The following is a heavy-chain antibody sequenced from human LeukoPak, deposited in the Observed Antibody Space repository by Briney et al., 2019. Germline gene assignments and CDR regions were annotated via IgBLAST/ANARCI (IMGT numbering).Heavy chain of an antibody. Sequence: SGTLSLTCAVYGGSFSGYYWGWIRQPPGKGLEWIASIHYSGTTYYNPSLKSRVTISFDTSKNQFSLKLSSVTAADTAVFYCARGPTYQPIDYWGQGTLVTVSS. CDR2: IHYSGTT. CDR3: ARGPTYQPIDY. V-gene: IGHV4-34*01. D-gene: IGHD2-2*01. J-gene: IGHJ4*02. CDR1: GGSFSGYY.